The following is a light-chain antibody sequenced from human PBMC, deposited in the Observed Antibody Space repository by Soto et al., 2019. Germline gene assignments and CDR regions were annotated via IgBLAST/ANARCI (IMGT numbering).Light chain of an antibody. Sequence: EIVMTQSPGTLSLSPGETATLSCRAIQSVSSNYVAWFHQKPGQAPRLLIYCASSRATGVPDRFSGSGSGTDFTLTISRLEPEDFAAYYCQQYNNWPPITFGQGTRLEIK. CDR1: QSVSSNY. CDR3: QQYNNWPPIT. CDR2: CAS. V-gene: IGKV3-20*01. J-gene: IGKJ5*01.